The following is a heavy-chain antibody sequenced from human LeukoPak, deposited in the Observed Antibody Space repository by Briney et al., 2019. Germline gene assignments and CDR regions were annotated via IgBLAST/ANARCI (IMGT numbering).Heavy chain of an antibody. CDR1: GGSISSYY. CDR3: VRGLVRGSSGSPYYYMDV. D-gene: IGHD3-10*01. J-gene: IGHJ6*03. Sequence: SETLSLTCTVSGGSISSYYWSWIRQPPGKGLEWIGYIYYSGSTNYNPSLKSRVTISVDTSKNQFSLKLSSVTAADTAVYYCVRGLVRGSSGSPYYYMDVWGKGTTVTVSS. CDR2: IYYSGST. V-gene: IGHV4-59*01.